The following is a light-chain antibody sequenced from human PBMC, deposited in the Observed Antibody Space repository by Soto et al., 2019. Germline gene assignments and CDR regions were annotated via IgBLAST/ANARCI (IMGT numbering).Light chain of an antibody. J-gene: IGLJ3*02. CDR2: DVS. Sequence: QSALTQPRSVSGSPGQSVTISCTGTSSDIGGYKYVSWYQQHPGKAPKLMIYDVSVWPSGVPDRFSGSKSGNTASLTISGLQAEDEADYYCCSYAGSYTWVFGGGTKLTVL. CDR1: SSDIGGYKY. CDR3: CSYAGSYTWV. V-gene: IGLV2-11*01.